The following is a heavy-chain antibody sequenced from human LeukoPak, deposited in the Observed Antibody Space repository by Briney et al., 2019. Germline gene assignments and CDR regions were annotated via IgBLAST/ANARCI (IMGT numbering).Heavy chain of an antibody. D-gene: IGHD1-7*01. J-gene: IGHJ5*01. CDR1: GFTFSAYE. V-gene: IGHV3-13*01. CDR2: IAPSDRT. Sequence: GGSPRLSCVASGFTFSAYEMHWVRHGPGKGLEWVSAIAPSDRTYYLESVKGRFTISRENAKNSVFLQMNSLRAGDTAVYYCVRDLGTGTTYTNRFDSWGQGALVTVSS. CDR3: VRDLGTGTTYTNRFDS.